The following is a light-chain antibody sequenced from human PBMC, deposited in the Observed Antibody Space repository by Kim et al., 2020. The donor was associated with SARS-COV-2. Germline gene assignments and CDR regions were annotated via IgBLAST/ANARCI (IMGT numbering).Light chain of an antibody. V-gene: IGKV3-15*01. CDR3: QQYNNWPPRTT. CDR2: GAS. Sequence: EIVMTQSPATLSVSPGERATLPCRASQSVSSNLAWYQQKPGQAPRLLIYGASTRATGIPARFSGSGSGTEFTLTISSLQSEDFAVYYCQQYNNWPPRTTFGGGTKLEI. J-gene: IGKJ4*01. CDR1: QSVSSN.